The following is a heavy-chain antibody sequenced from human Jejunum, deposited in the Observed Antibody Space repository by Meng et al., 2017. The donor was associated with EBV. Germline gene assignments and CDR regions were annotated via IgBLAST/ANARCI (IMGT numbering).Heavy chain of an antibody. CDR2: INTNTGNS. Sequence: QGQLAQFGSELKRPXXSVKVSCKASGYTFTTYVMNWVRQAPGQGLEWMGWINTNTGNSMYAQGFTGRFVFSLDTSVSTAYLQISSPKAEDTAVYYCARFDWLAHDWGQGTLVTVSS. CDR1: GYTFTTYV. V-gene: IGHV7-4-1*02. D-gene: IGHD3-9*01. J-gene: IGHJ4*02. CDR3: ARFDWLAHD.